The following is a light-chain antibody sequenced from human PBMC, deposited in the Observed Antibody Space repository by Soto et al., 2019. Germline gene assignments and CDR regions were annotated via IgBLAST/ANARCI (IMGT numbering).Light chain of an antibody. J-gene: IGKJ2*01. CDR3: MQGTHWPYT. Sequence: DVVMTQSPLSLPVTLGQPASISCRSSQSFVYSVGNTSLNWFQQRPGQSPRRLIYKVSNRDSGVPDRFSGSGSGTDFTLKISRVEAEDVGVYYCMQGTHWPYTFGQGTKLEIK. CDR1: QSFVYSVGNTS. CDR2: KVS. V-gene: IGKV2-30*01.